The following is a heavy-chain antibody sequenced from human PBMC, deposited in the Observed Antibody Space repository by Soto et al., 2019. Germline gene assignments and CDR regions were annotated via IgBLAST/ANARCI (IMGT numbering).Heavy chain of an antibody. CDR3: ARDHGITPFDP. D-gene: IGHD1-20*01. J-gene: IGHJ5*02. V-gene: IGHV3-21*01. CDR1: GFTFSSYS. Sequence: GSLRLSCAASGFTFSSYSMNWVRQAPGKGLEWVSSISSSSSYIYYADSVKGRFTISRDNAKNSLYLQMNSLRAEDTAVYYCARDHGITPFDPWGQGTLVTVSS. CDR2: ISSSSSYI.